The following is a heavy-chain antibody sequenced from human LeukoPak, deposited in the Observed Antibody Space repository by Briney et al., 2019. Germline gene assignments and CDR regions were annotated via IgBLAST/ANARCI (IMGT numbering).Heavy chain of an antibody. J-gene: IGHJ4*02. CDR2: ISGDGFST. CDR1: GFTFDDYA. CDR3: AKVTLGATVVTPEDY. Sequence: GGSLRLSCAASGFTFDDYAMHWVRQAPGKGLEWVSLISGDGFSTYYADSVKGRFTISRDNSRNSLYLQMNSLRTEDTALYYCAKVTLGATVVTPEDYWGQGTLVTVSS. D-gene: IGHD4-23*01. V-gene: IGHV3-43*02.